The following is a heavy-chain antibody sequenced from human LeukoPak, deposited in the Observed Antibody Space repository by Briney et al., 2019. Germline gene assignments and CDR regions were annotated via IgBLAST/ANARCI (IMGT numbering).Heavy chain of an antibody. V-gene: IGHV3-74*01. J-gene: IGHJ2*01. Sequence: GGSLRLSCGASGFTFSTYWIHWVRQAPGKGLVWVSQIKFDGSLASYADSVKGRFTISRDNAKNTLYLQMNSLGTEDAAVYYCVTGHYDSRVYFDLWGRGTLVTVSS. CDR2: IKFDGSLA. CDR1: GFTFSTYW. CDR3: VTGHYDSRVYFDL. D-gene: IGHD3-16*01.